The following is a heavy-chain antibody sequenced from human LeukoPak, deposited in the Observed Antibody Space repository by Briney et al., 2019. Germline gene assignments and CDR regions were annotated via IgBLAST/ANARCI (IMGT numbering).Heavy chain of an antibody. CDR1: GYTFTGYY. V-gene: IGHV1-2*02. CDR3: ARQPSGWYGFVGY. J-gene: IGHJ4*02. CDR2: INPNSGGT. D-gene: IGHD6-19*01. Sequence: ASVKVSCKASGYTFTGYYMHWVRQAPGQGLEWMGWINPNSGGTNYAQKFQGRVTMTRDTSISTAYMELSRLRSDDTAVYYCARQPSGWYGFVGYWGQGTLVTVSS.